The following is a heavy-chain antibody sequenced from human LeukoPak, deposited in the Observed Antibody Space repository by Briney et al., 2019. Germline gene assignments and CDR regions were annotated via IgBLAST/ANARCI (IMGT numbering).Heavy chain of an antibody. CDR3: ARAYGSGSYFNVVWFDP. V-gene: IGHV1-3*01. CDR2: INAGNGNT. CDR1: GYTFTNYA. J-gene: IGHJ5*02. Sequence: ASVKVSCKASGYTFTNYAMPWVRQAPGQRLEWMGWINAGNGNTKYSQKFQGRVTITRDTSASTAYMELTSLTSEDTAVYYCARAYGSGSYFNVVWFDPWGQGTLVTVSS. D-gene: IGHD3-10*01.